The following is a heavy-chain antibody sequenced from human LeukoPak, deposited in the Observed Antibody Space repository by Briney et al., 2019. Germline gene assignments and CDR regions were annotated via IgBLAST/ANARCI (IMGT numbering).Heavy chain of an antibody. CDR2: INHSGST. D-gene: IGHD5-24*01. Sequence: SETLSLTCAVYGGSFIGYSLTWIRQPPGKGLEWIGEINHSGSTHFNPSLKSRVIISVDTSNKQLFLKLTSVTAADTAVYYCARVEMATIWYWGQGTLVTVSS. CDR3: ARVEMATIWY. CDR1: GGSFIGYS. J-gene: IGHJ4*02. V-gene: IGHV4-34*01.